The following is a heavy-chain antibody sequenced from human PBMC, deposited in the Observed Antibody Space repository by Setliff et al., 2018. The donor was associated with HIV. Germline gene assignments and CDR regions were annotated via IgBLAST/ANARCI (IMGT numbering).Heavy chain of an antibody. Sequence: LGESLKISCKGSGYSFTSYWISWVRQMPGKGLEWMGRIDPSNSNTNYSPSFQGYVTISADKSISTAYLQWSSLKASDTAMYYCARGFYGDYYFDYWGQGTLVTVSS. CDR3: ARGFYGDYYFDY. D-gene: IGHD4-17*01. CDR2: IDPSNSNT. CDR1: GYSFTSYW. V-gene: IGHV5-10-1*01. J-gene: IGHJ4*02.